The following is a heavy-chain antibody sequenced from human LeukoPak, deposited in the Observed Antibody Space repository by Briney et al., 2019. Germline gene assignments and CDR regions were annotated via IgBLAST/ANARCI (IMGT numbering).Heavy chain of an antibody. CDR3: ASNWNYVRGYGMDV. CDR1: GFTFSSYW. CDR2: IKQDGSEK. Sequence: PGGSLRLSCAASGFTFSSYWMSWVRQTPGKGLEWVANIKQDGSEKHYVDSVKGRFTISRDNAKNSLYLKMSSLRAEDTAVYYCASNWNYVRGYGMDVWAKGPRSPSP. J-gene: IGHJ6*02. V-gene: IGHV3-7*01. D-gene: IGHD1-7*01.